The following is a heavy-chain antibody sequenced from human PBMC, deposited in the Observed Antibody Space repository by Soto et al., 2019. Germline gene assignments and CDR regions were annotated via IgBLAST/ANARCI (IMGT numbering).Heavy chain of an antibody. V-gene: IGHV4-34*01. CDR1: GGSFSGYY. CDR3: ASTTEVFGSYLGY. CDR2: INHSGST. Sequence: SETLSLTCAVYGGSFSGYYWSWIRQPPGKGLEWIGEINHSGSTNYNPSLKSRVTISVDTSKNQFSLKLSSVTAADTAVYYCASTTEVFGSYLGYWGQGTLVTVSS. D-gene: IGHD3-3*01. J-gene: IGHJ4*02.